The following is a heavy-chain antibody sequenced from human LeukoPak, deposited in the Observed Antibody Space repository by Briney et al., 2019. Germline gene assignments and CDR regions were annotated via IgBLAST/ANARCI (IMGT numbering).Heavy chain of an antibody. CDR2: IYYSGST. CDR3: ARVFPGWGLSAFDI. J-gene: IGHJ3*02. CDR1: GGSISSYY. D-gene: IGHD7-27*01. Sequence: KSSETLCLTCTVSGGSISSYYWSWIRQPPGKGLEWVGYIYYSGSTNYNPSLKSRVTISVDTSKNQFSLKLSSVTAADTAVYYCARVFPGWGLSAFDIWGQGTMVTVSS. V-gene: IGHV4-59*01.